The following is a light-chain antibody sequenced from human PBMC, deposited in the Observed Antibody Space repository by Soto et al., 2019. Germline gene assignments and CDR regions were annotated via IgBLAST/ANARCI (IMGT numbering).Light chain of an antibody. CDR1: QSISTS. J-gene: IGKJ1*01. CDR2: KAS. V-gene: IGKV1-5*03. Sequence: DIQMTQSPSTLSASVGDRVTITCRASQSISTSLAWYQQRPGKAPNLLIYKASSLESGVPSRFSGSGSGTEFTLTISSLQPDDFATYYCQQYNYYCTFGQGTKVEIK. CDR3: QQYNYYCT.